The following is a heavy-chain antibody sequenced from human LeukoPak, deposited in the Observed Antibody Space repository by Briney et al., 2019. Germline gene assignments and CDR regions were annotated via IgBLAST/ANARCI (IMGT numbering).Heavy chain of an antibody. CDR3: AKELWFGEFQSLSLDY. Sequence: PGGSLRLSCAASGFTFSSYAMSWVRQAPGKGLEWASAISGSGGSTYYADSVKGRFTISRDNSKNTLYLQMNSLRAEDTAVYYCAKELWFGEFQSLSLDYWGQGTLVTVSS. D-gene: IGHD3-10*01. CDR1: GFTFSSYA. CDR2: ISGSGGST. V-gene: IGHV3-23*01. J-gene: IGHJ4*02.